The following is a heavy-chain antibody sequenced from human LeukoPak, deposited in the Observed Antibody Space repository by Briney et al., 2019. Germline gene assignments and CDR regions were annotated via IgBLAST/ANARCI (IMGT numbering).Heavy chain of an antibody. J-gene: IGHJ4*02. D-gene: IGHD4-11*01. Sequence: GSLRLSCAAAGFIFNHFGMHWVRQAPGKGLEWVAVIWSDGTNQFYADSVKGRFTISRDDSGNTVYLQMNSLRPEDTGVYYCARDAQRGFDYSNSLQFWGQGTPVIVST. V-gene: IGHV3-33*01. CDR3: ARDAQRGFDYSNSLQF. CDR2: IWSDGTNQ. CDR1: GFIFNHFG.